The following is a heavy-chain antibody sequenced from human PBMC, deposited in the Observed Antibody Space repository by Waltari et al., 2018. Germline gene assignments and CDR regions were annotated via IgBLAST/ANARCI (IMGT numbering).Heavy chain of an antibody. CDR3: ARDGGSGSPGAFDI. Sequence: QVQLVESGGGVVQPGRSLRLSCAASGFTFSSYAMHWVRQAPGKGLEWVAVMSNDGSNKYYADSVKGRFTISRDNSKNTLYLQMNSLRAEDTAVYYCARDGGSGSPGAFDIWGQGTMVTVSS. CDR2: MSNDGSNK. V-gene: IGHV3-30*01. CDR1: GFTFSSYA. J-gene: IGHJ3*02. D-gene: IGHD3-22*01.